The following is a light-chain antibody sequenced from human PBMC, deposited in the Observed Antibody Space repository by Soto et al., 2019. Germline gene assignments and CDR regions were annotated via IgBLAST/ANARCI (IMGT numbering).Light chain of an antibody. Sequence: EIVLTQSPGTLSLSPGERATLSCRASQSVTSNYLAWYQQKPGQAPRLLIFGASIRATGLPDRFSGSGSGTDFTLTISRLEPEDFAVYYCQQYGSSGTFGQGTKVEIK. V-gene: IGKV3-20*01. CDR3: QQYGSSGT. CDR2: GAS. J-gene: IGKJ1*01. CDR1: QSVTSNY.